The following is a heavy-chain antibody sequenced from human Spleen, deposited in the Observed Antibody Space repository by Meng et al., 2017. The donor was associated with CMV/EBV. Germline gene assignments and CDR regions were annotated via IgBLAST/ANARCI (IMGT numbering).Heavy chain of an antibody. CDR3: AREGKAGLRPPDHSFDL. CDR2: IIPILGIA. J-gene: IGHJ4*02. D-gene: IGHD3-3*01. CDR1: GGTFSSYA. V-gene: IGHV1-69*10. Sequence: SVKVSCKASGGTFSSYAISWVRQAPGQGLEWMGGIIPILGIANYAQKFQGRVTITADKSTSTAYMELSSLRSEDTAVYYCAREGKAGLRPPDHSFDLWGQGTLVTVSS.